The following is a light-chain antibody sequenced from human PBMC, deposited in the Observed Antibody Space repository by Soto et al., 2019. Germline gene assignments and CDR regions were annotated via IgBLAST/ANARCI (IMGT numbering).Light chain of an antibody. J-gene: IGLJ1*01. V-gene: IGLV2-14*01. Sequence: QSVLTQPASVSGSPGQSITISCTGTSSDVGGYNYVSWYQQHPGKAPKLMIYDVSNRPSGVSNRFSGSKSGNTASLTISGLQAEDEADNYCSSYTSSSTPDFGTGTKVTVL. CDR1: SSDVGGYNY. CDR2: DVS. CDR3: SSYTSSSTPD.